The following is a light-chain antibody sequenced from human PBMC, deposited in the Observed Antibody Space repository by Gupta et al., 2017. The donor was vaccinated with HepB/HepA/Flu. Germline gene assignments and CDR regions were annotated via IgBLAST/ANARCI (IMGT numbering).Light chain of an antibody. Sequence: QLVLTQSPSASASLGASVKLTCTLRSGHSSYAIAWHQQQPEKGPRYLRKRNNDGRHSKGDGIPDRFSGSSYGAERYLTISSLQSEDEADYYCKTWGTGIWVFGGGTKLTVL. J-gene: IGLJ2*01. CDR3: KTWGTGIWV. V-gene: IGLV4-69*01. CDR1: SGHSSYA. CDR2: RNNDGRH.